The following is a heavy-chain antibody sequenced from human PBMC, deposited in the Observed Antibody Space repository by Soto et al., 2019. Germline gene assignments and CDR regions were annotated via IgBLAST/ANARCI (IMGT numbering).Heavy chain of an antibody. J-gene: IGHJ6*02. CDR1: RVAFSKFI. Sequence: QAQLEQSGGEVKKPGSSVKVSCKASRVAFSKFIVTWVRQAPGLGLEWVGGIIPIFGTANYAQKFQGRVTITADESTSTSYMEVNNLRSEDTAVYYCAKVRYSSPIGYYYGMDVWGQGTTDTVSS. CDR3: AKVRYSSPIGYYYGMDV. V-gene: IGHV1-69*01. CDR2: IIPIFGTA. D-gene: IGHD6-19*01.